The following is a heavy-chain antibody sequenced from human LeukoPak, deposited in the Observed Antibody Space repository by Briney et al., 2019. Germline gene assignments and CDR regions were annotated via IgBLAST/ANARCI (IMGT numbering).Heavy chain of an antibody. CDR1: GLTFSRHA. J-gene: IGHJ4*02. Sequence: GGSLRLSCEVSGLTFSRHAMTWVRQAPGKGLEWVSGITASGGSTYHAESVKGRFTISRDNSKNTVYLQMNSLRAEDTAVYYCAAPGVPAATYYFDYWGQGTLVTVSS. CDR2: ITASGGST. V-gene: IGHV3-23*01. CDR3: AAPGVPAATYYFDY. D-gene: IGHD2-2*01.